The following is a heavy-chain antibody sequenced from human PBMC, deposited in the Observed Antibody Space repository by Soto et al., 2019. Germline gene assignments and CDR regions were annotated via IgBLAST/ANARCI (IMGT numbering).Heavy chain of an antibody. V-gene: IGHV1-3*01. CDR1: GYSFTNYA. D-gene: IGHD3-10*01. Sequence: QVQLVQSGAEVKKPGASVKVSCKAFGYSFTNYAMHWVRQAPGQRLEWMGWINAGNGNTKYSQKFQGRVTITRDTSASTAYMELSSLRSEDTAVYYCARIAARFGELSLYYFDYWGQGTLVTVSS. CDR2: INAGNGNT. CDR3: ARIAARFGELSLYYFDY. J-gene: IGHJ4*02.